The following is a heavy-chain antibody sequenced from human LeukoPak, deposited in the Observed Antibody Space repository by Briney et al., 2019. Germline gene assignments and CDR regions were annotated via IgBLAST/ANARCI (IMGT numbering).Heavy chain of an antibody. CDR1: GGSFSGYY. J-gene: IGHJ5*02. CDR3: ARKVTYYDFWSGYFSGNWFDP. Sequence: SETLSLTCAVYGGSFSGYYWSWIRQPPGKGLEWIGEINHSGSTNHNPSLKSRVTISVDTSKNQFSLKLSSVTAADTAVYYCARKVTYYDFWSGYFSGNWFDPWGQGTLVTVSS. V-gene: IGHV4-34*01. D-gene: IGHD3-3*01. CDR2: INHSGST.